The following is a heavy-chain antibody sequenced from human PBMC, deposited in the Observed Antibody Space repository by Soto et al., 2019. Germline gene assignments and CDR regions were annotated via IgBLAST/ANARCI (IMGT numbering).Heavy chain of an antibody. CDR3: ARSWCCTNGGPSYYGTHV. J-gene: IGHJ6*02. D-gene: IGHD2-8*01. CDR2: MNPNSGNT. CDR1: GYTFTSYE. Sequence: ASVKVCCQASGYTFTSYEINWVRQPTRHELEGMGWMNPNSGNTGYAQKFQGRVTMTRNTSISTAYMELSSLRAEDTAVYYCARSWCCTNGGPSYYGTHVRCQGTSVTV. V-gene: IGHV1-8*01.